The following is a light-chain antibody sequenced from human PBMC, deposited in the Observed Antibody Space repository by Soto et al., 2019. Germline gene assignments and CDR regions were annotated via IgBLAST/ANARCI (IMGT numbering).Light chain of an antibody. CDR1: QGISRW. V-gene: IGKV1-12*01. CDR3: QQANSFPFT. CDR2: TAS. J-gene: IGKJ3*01. Sequence: IQMTQSPSSVSASVGDRVSITCRAGQGISRWLAWYQQKPGKAPKLLIYTASRLQSGVPSRFSGSGSGADFTLTISSLQPEDFATYYCQQANSFPFTFGPGTKVDIK.